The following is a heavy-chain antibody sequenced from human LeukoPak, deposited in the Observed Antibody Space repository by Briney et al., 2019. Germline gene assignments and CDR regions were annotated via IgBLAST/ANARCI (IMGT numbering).Heavy chain of an antibody. CDR1: GYTFTGYY. Sequence: ASVKVSCKASGYTFTGYYMHWVRQAPGQGLEWMGWINPNSGGINYAQKFQGWVTMTRDTSISTAYMELSRLRSDDTAVYYCARESSSVAGPRGFDYWGQGTLVTVSS. CDR2: INPNSGGI. V-gene: IGHV1-2*04. D-gene: IGHD6-19*01. J-gene: IGHJ4*02. CDR3: ARESSSVAGPRGFDY.